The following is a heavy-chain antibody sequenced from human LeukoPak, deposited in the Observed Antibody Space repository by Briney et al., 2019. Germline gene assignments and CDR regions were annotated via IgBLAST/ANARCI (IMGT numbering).Heavy chain of an antibody. J-gene: IGHJ4*02. CDR1: GGSISSYY. D-gene: IGHD3-10*01. CDR3: ASRSSGTPYYFDH. V-gene: IGHV4-59*08. CDR2: IYYSGST. Sequence: NSSETLSLTCTVSGGSISSYYWSWIRQPPGKGLEWIGYIYYSGSTNYNPSLKSRVTISVDTSKNQFSLKLSSVTAADTAVYYCASRSSGTPYYFDHWGQGTLVTVSS.